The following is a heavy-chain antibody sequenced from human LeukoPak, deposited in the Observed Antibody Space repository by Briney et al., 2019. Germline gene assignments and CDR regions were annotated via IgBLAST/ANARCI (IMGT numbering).Heavy chain of an antibody. Sequence: ASVKVSCKASGYTFTSYGISWVRQAPGQGLEWMGWISAYNGHTNYAQKLQGRVTMTTDTSTSTAYMELRSLRSDDTAVYYCARDLAVVTAFGQHAFDIWGQGTMVTVSS. CDR1: GYTFTSYG. CDR3: ARDLAVVTAFGQHAFDI. V-gene: IGHV1-18*01. J-gene: IGHJ3*02. D-gene: IGHD2-21*02. CDR2: ISAYNGHT.